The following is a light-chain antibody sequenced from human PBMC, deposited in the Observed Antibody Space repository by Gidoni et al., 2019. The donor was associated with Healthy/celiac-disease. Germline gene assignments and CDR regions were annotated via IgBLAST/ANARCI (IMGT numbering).Light chain of an antibody. Sequence: DIQMPQSPSSLFASVGDRVTITCRASQSISSYLNWYQQKPGKAPKLLIYAASSLQSGVPSRFSGSGSGTDFTLTISSLQPEDFAIYYCQQSYSTPRTFGQGTKVEIK. J-gene: IGKJ1*01. V-gene: IGKV1-39*01. CDR3: QQSYSTPRT. CDR2: AAS. CDR1: QSISSY.